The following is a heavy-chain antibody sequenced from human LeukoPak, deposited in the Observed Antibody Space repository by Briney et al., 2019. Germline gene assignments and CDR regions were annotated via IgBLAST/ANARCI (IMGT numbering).Heavy chain of an antibody. CDR1: GYTFTTYY. CDR3: ARDPGLTTDYYYMDV. D-gene: IGHD1-1*01. CDR2: INPTTGST. V-gene: IGHV1-46*01. Sequence: VASVKVSCKASGYTFTTYYIQWVRQAPGQRLEWLGIINPTTGSTSYAQKFQGRVTMTRAMSTSTVYLELSSLRSDDTAVYYCARDPGLTTDYYYMDVWGKGTTVTVSS. J-gene: IGHJ6*03.